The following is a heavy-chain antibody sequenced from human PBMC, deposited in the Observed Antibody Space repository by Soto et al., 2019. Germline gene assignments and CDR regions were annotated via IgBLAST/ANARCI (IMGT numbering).Heavy chain of an antibody. Sequence: SETLSLTCAVYGGSFSCYYWSWIRQPPGKGLEWIGEINHSGSTNYNPSLKSRVTISVDTSKNQFSLKLSSVTAADTAVYYCARGWGSYGSGSYWGQGTLVTVSS. CDR1: GGSFSCYY. CDR3: ARGWGSYGSGSY. CDR2: INHSGST. D-gene: IGHD3-10*01. J-gene: IGHJ4*02. V-gene: IGHV4-34*01.